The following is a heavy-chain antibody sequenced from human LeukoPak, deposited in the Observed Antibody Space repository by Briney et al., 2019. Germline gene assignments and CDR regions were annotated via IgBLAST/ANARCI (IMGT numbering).Heavy chain of an antibody. CDR3: ARERGSNTGFDY. J-gene: IGHJ4*02. CDR1: GFIFSSYW. V-gene: IGHV3-7*01. CDR2: IKQDGSEK. Sequence: GGSLRLSCAASGFIFSSYWMSWVRQAPGKGLEWVANIKQDGSEKYYVDSVKGRFTISRDNAKNSLYLQTNSLRAEDTAVYYCARERGSNTGFDYWGQGTLVTVSS. D-gene: IGHD2-8*02.